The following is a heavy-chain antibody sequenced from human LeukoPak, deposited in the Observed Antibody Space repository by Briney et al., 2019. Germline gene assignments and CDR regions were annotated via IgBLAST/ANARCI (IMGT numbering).Heavy chain of an antibody. CDR2: VSPDGYS. D-gene: IGHD2-8*01. CDR1: GVSLTDYY. V-gene: IGHV4-34*01. Sequence: SETLSLTCAVSGVSLTDYYWSWIRQAPGKGLDWIGLVSPDGYSNYNTSLHRRLGMSVHKSRKQLSLRRSSATGADPARSSCARIRCGSGPEICYNHWAQGSLVTVSS. CDR3: ARIRCGSGPEICYNH. J-gene: IGHJ5*02.